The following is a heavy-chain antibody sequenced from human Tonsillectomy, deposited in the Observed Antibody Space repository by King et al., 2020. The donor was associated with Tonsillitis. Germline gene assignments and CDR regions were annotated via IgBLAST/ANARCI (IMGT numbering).Heavy chain of an antibody. J-gene: IGHJ4*02. V-gene: IGHV1-46*01. D-gene: IGHD6-19*01. CDR3: ARDQIEVVGIHYFDY. CDR2: INPSGGST. Sequence: VQLVESGAEVKKPGASVKVSCKASGYTFTNYYMHWVRQAPGQGLEWMGLINPSGGSTVYAQKFQGRVTMTRDTSTSTVYMELSSLRSEDTAMYYCARDQIEVVGIHYFDYWGQGTLVTVSS. CDR1: GYTFTNYY.